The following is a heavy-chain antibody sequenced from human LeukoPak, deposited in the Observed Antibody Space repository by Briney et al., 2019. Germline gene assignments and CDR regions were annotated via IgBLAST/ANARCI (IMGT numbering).Heavy chain of an antibody. D-gene: IGHD6-19*01. CDR2: INEPGTWP. CDR1: GFTLSNYW. CDR3: ARGKYSSGWFDY. Sequence: TGGSLRLSCAASGFTLSNYWVHWVRQAPGEGLVWVSRINEPGTWPTYEDSVKGRFTISRDNAKNSLYLQMNSLRAEDTAVYYCARGKYSSGWFDYWGQGTLVTVSS. J-gene: IGHJ4*02. V-gene: IGHV3-74*03.